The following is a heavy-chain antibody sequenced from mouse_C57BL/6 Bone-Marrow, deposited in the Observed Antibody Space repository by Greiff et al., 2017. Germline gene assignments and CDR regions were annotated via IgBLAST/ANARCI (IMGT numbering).Heavy chain of an antibody. Sequence: QVQLQQPGAALVMPGASVKLSCKASGYTFTSYWMHWVKQRPGQGLEWIGEIDPSDSYTNYNQKFKGKSTLTVDKSSSTAYMQLSSLTSEDSAVYYCARGGYGNYYFDYWGQGTTLTVSS. CDR1: GYTFTSYW. J-gene: IGHJ2*01. CDR3: ARGGYGNYYFDY. D-gene: IGHD2-10*02. V-gene: IGHV1-69*01. CDR2: IDPSDSYT.